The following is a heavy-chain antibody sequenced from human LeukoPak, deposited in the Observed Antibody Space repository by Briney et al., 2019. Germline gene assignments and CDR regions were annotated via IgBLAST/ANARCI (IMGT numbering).Heavy chain of an antibody. Sequence: GGSLRLSCVASGFTFSSYNMNWVRQAPGKGLEWVSYISSSSSTIYYADSVKGRFTISRDNAKNSLYLQMNSLRAEDTAVYYCARDQYYGSGSYDYWGQGTLVTVSS. D-gene: IGHD3-10*01. CDR1: GFTFSSYN. V-gene: IGHV3-48*01. J-gene: IGHJ4*02. CDR3: ARDQYYGSGSYDY. CDR2: ISSSSSTI.